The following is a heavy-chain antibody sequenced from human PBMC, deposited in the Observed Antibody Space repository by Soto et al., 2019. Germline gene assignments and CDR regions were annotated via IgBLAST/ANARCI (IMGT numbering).Heavy chain of an antibody. D-gene: IGHD1-20*01. CDR1: GFSLTIPGMC. Sequence: SGPTLVNPTETLTLTCTFSGFSLTIPGMCVSWIRQPPGKALEWLALIERDDDDKYYSTSLKTRLTISKDTRKNQVVLTMANMDPADTGTYYCARSIRGSRRFNGMDVWGQGTTVRVSS. V-gene: IGHV2-70*13. CDR3: ARSIRGSRRFNGMDV. CDR2: IERDDDDK. J-gene: IGHJ6*01.